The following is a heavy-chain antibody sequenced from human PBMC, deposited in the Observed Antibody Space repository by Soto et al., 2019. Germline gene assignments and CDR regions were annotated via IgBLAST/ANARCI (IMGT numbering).Heavy chain of an antibody. V-gene: IGHV1-2*04. CDR2: INPNSGGT. J-gene: IGHJ6*02. Sequence: GYALTCNDRRWLQHSHKKGLEWMGWINPNSGGTNDAQKFQGWVTMTRDTSISTAYMELSRLRSDDTAVYYCARSPGIAAAGMYYYYGMEVWGQGTTVTVSS. CDR1: GYALTCND. D-gene: IGHD6-13*01. CDR3: ARSPGIAAAGMYYYYGMEV.